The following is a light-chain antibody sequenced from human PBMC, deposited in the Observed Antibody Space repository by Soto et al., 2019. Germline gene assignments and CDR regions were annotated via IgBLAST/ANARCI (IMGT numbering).Light chain of an antibody. J-gene: IGKJ5*01. CDR3: QQYGSSPPVT. CDR2: GAS. CDR1: QSVSSTY. V-gene: IGKV3-20*01. Sequence: EIVLTQSPGTLSLSPGERATLSCRASQSVSSTYLAWYQQRPGRAPRLLIYGASGRATGIPDRFSGSGYGKDFTLTISRLEPEDFAVYYCQQYGSSPPVTFGQGTRLEIK.